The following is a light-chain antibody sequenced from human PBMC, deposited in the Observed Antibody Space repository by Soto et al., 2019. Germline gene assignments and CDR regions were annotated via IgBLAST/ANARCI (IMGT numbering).Light chain of an antibody. CDR3: QQYGSSSWT. J-gene: IGKJ1*01. CDR2: GAS. Sequence: EIVLTQSPGTLFLSPGERATLSCRASQSVSSSYLAWYQQKPGQAPRLLIYGASSRATGIPDRFSGSGSGTDFTLTISRLEPEDFAVYYCQQYGSSSWTFGQGTKVEIK. CDR1: QSVSSSY. V-gene: IGKV3-20*01.